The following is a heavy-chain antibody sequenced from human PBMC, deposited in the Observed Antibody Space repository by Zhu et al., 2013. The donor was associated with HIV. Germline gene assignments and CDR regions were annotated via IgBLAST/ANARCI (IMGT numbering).Heavy chain of an antibody. V-gene: IGHV1-69*01. J-gene: IGHJ6*02. D-gene: IGHD3-10*01. CDR2: IIPIFGTA. Sequence: QVQLVQSGAEVKKPGSSVKVSCKASGGTFSSYAISWVRQAPGQGLEWMGGIIPIFGTANYAQKFQGRVTITADESTSTAYMELSSLRSEDTAVYYCAREGLTSILYYYGSGSFQGHGYYGMDVWGQGTTVTVSS. CDR1: GGTFSSYA. CDR3: AREGLTSILYYYGSGSFQGHGYYGMDV.